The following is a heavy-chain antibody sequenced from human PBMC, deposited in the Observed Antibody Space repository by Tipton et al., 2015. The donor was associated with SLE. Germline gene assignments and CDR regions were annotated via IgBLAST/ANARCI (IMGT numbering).Heavy chain of an antibody. CDR2: IDHTGST. Sequence: TLSLTCAVYGGSFSGYYWSWIRQPPGKGLEWIGEIDHTGSTNYNPSLKSRVTISVDTSANQFSLKLSSVTAADTAVYYCAKDYNYDYPDYNWGQGTLVTVSS. D-gene: IGHD4-17*01. CDR3: AKDYNYDYPDYN. CDR1: GGSFSGYY. V-gene: IGHV4-34*01. J-gene: IGHJ4*02.